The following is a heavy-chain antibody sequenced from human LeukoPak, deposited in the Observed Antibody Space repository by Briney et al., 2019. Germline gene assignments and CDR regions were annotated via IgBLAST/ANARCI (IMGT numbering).Heavy chain of an antibody. J-gene: IGHJ4*02. V-gene: IGHV1-2*02. D-gene: IGHD6-19*01. CDR3: ARIWGRSGWFYFDN. CDR1: GYTFTDYY. CDR2: INPKSGCT. Sequence: ASVTVSFKASGYTFTDYYIHGVRQAPGQGLEWMGGINPKSGCTNYAKKFQGRVTMTRDTSITTAYRELSRLRSDDTAVYYCARIWGRSGWFYFDNWGQGTLVTVSS.